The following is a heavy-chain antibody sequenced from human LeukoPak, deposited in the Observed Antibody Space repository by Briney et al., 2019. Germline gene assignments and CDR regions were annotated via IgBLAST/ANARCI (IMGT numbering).Heavy chain of an antibody. D-gene: IGHD3-3*01. CDR2: IYYSGST. CDR3: ARVLGDFWSGYYYFDY. J-gene: IGHJ4*02. CDR1: GGSISSSSYY. V-gene: IGHV4-39*07. Sequence: SETLSLTCTVSGGSISSSSYYWGWIRQPPGKGLERIGSIYYSGSTYYNPSLKSRVTISVDTSKNQFSLKLSSVTAADTAVYYCARVLGDFWSGYYYFDYWGQGTLVTVSS.